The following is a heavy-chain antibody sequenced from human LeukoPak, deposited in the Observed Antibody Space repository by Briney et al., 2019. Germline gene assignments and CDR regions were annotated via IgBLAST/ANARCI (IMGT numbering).Heavy chain of an antibody. CDR1: GYTFNTNY. CDR2: ISAYNGNT. J-gene: IGHJ3*02. V-gene: IGHV1-18*04. D-gene: IGHD6-19*01. CDR3: ARPGGFRVAGAFDI. Sequence: ASVKVSCKASGYTFNTNYIHWVRQAPGQGLEWMGWISAYNGNTNYAQKLQGRVTMTTDTSTSTAYMELRSLRSDDTAVYYCARPGGFRVAGAFDIWGQGTMVTVSS.